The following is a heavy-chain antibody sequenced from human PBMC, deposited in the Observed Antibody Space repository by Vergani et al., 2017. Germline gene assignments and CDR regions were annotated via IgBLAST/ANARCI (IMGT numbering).Heavy chain of an antibody. D-gene: IGHD2-2*02. V-gene: IGHV4-39*07. Sequence: QLQLQESGPGLVKPSETLSLTCTVSGGSISSSSYYWGWISQPPGKGLEWIGSIYYSGSTYYNPSLKSRVTISVDTSKNQFSLKLSSVTAADTAVYYCARVAYPPIHCSSTSCYTGAFDIWGQGTMVTVSS. J-gene: IGHJ3*02. CDR2: IYYSGST. CDR3: ARVAYPPIHCSSTSCYTGAFDI. CDR1: GGSISSSSYY.